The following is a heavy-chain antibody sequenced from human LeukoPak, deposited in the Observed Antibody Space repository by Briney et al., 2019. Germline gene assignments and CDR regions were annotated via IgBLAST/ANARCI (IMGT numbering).Heavy chain of an antibody. V-gene: IGHV4-4*07. Sequence: SETLSLTCTVSGGSLSNYYWNWIRQPAGKDLEWIGRILPSGQTTYNPSLKSRVTMSLDTSKNQVSLKLNSVTDADTAVYYCTRGREYGDYLDYWGQGTLVTVSS. J-gene: IGHJ4*02. D-gene: IGHD2/OR15-2a*01. CDR2: ILPSGQT. CDR3: TRGREYGDYLDY. CDR1: GGSLSNYY.